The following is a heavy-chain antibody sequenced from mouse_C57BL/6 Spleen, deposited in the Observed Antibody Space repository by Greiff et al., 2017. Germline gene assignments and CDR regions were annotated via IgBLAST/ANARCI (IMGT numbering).Heavy chain of an antibody. CDR3: ARRWDGAWFAY. CDR2: IDPSDSYT. V-gene: IGHV1-69*01. CDR1: GYTFTSYW. Sequence: VKLQQPGAELVMPGASVKLSCKASGYTFTSYWMHWVKQRPGQGLEWIGEIDPSDSYTNYNQKFKGKSTLTVDKSSSTAYMQLSSLTSEDSAVYYCARRWDGAWFAYWGQGTLVTVSA. D-gene: IGHD4-1*01. J-gene: IGHJ3*01.